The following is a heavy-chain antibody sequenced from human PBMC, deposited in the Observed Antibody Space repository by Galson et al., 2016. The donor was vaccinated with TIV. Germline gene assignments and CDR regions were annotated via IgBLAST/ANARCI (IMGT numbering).Heavy chain of an antibody. CDR1: GYSISNTNW. Sequence: LSLTCVVSGYSISNTNWWGWIRQPPGKRLEWIGYVYYSGNTYYNPSLTSLKSRVTMSVDTSKNQFSLKLSSVTAVDTAVYYCASTSVVVSGTPFFDYWGRGTLVTVSS. CDR3: ASTSVVVSGTPFFDY. J-gene: IGHJ4*02. D-gene: IGHD6-19*01. V-gene: IGHV4-28*01. CDR2: VYYSGNT.